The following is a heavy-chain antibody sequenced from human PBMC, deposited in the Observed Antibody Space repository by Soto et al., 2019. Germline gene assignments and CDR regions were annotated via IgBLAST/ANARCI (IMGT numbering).Heavy chain of an antibody. CDR2: FDPEDAKI. CDR3: ATGQNRWQHFFDS. V-gene: IGHV1-24*01. D-gene: IGHD3-3*02. Sequence: ASVKVSGKISGYTLTEVSMHWVRQAPGKGLEWMGGFDPEDAKIIYAQKFQSRVTMTEDTSTDTAYIEVSSLQSEDKAVYFCATGQNRWQHFFDSWGQGTLVTVSS. J-gene: IGHJ4*02. CDR1: GYTLTEVS.